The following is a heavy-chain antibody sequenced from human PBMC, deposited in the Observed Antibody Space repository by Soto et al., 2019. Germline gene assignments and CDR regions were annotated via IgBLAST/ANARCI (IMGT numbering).Heavy chain of an antibody. CDR1: GGSIRGSH. CDR2: IYYSGTT. D-gene: IGHD3-10*01. CDR3: ARGTPRYYYGSGSYPPHAEYFQH. V-gene: IGHV4-59*12. J-gene: IGHJ1*01. Sequence: FGTPSLTFTVSGGSIRGSHWGWVRPPPRKGLEGICYIYYSGTTNYSPSPEGRVTISVDTSKNQFSLKLSSVTAADTAVYYCARGTPRYYYGSGSYPPHAEYFQHWGQGTLVTVSS.